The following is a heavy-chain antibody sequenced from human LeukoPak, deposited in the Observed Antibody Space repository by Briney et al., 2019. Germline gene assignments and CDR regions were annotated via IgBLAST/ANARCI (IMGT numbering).Heavy chain of an antibody. D-gene: IGHD2-15*01. CDR3: ARHLKYSGGGHYFDY. J-gene: IGHJ4*02. Sequence: GASLQISCKGSGYSFAGNWIAWVRQVPGQGLERMGIIYPGDSDTRYSPSFQGQVTISADKSISTAYLQWSSLKASDTAMYYCARHLKYSGGGHYFDYWGQGTLVTVSS. V-gene: IGHV5-51*01. CDR1: GYSFAGNW. CDR2: IYPGDSDT.